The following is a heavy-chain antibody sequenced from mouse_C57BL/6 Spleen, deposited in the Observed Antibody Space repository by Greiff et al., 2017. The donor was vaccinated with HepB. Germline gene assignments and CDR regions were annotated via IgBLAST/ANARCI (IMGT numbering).Heavy chain of an antibody. CDR3: ARADNYYGSSYEFAY. V-gene: IGHV1-54*01. CDR1: GYAFTNYL. CDR2: INPGSGGT. Sequence: VQLQQSGAELVRPGTSVKVSCKASGYAFTNYLIEWVKQRPGQGLEWIGVINPGSGGTNYNEKFKGKATLTADKSSSTAYMQLSSMTSEDYAVYFCARADNYYGSSYEFAYWGQGTLVTVSA. D-gene: IGHD1-1*01. J-gene: IGHJ3*01.